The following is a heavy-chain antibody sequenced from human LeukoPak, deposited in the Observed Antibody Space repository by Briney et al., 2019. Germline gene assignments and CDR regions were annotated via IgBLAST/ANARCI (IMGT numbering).Heavy chain of an antibody. J-gene: IGHJ4*02. CDR2: IGSSSNYI. D-gene: IGHD1-26*01. Sequence: GGSLRLSCAASGFTFSSYSMTWVRQAPGKGLEWVSSIGSSSNYIYYADSVKGRFTISRDNANSSLYLQMNSLRAEDTAVYYCAKWELHDSWGQGTLVTVSS. CDR1: GFTFSSYS. V-gene: IGHV3-21*01. CDR3: AKWELHDS.